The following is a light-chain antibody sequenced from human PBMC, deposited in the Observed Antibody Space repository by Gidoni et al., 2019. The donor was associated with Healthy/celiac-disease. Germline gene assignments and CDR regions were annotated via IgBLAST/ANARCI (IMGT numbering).Light chain of an antibody. CDR2: GAS. CDR3: QQYNNWTPWT. J-gene: IGKJ1*01. Sequence: EIVMTQSPATLSVSPGERATLSCRARQSVSSNLAWYQQKPGQAPRLLIYGASTRATGIPVRFSGSGSGTEFTLTISSLQSEDFAVYYCQQYNNWTPWTFGQGTKVEIK. CDR1: QSVSSN. V-gene: IGKV3-15*01.